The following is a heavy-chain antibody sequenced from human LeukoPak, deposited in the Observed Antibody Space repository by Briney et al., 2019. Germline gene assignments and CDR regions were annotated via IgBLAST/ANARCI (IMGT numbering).Heavy chain of an antibody. CDR2: INHGGST. CDR1: GGSFSGYY. Sequence: SETLSLTCAVYGGSFSGYYWSWIRQPPGKGLEWIGEINHGGSTNYNPSLKSRVTISVDTSKNQFSLTLSSATAADTAVYYCARDDPHYFDYWGQGTLVTVSS. CDR3: ARDDPHYFDY. J-gene: IGHJ4*02. D-gene: IGHD1-1*01. V-gene: IGHV4-34*01.